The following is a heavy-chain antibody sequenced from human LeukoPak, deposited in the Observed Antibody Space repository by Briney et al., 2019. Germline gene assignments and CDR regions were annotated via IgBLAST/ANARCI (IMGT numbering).Heavy chain of an antibody. CDR2: INHSGST. V-gene: IGHV4-34*01. CDR3: ARAGNYDSSGYCGYYFDY. Sequence: SETLSLTCAVYGGSFSGYYWSWIRQPPGKGLEWIGEINHSGSTNYNPSLKSRVTISVDTSKNQFSLKLSSVTAADTAVYYCARAGNYDSSGYCGYYFDYWGQGTLVTVSS. CDR1: GGSFSGYY. J-gene: IGHJ4*02. D-gene: IGHD3-22*01.